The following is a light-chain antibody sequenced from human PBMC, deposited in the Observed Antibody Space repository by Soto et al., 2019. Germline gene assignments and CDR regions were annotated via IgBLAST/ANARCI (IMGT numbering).Light chain of an antibody. CDR1: QSISSW. J-gene: IGKJ1*01. CDR3: QQYKSYST. Sequence: DIQMTQSPSTLSASLGDKVTITCRASQSISSWLAWYQQKPGKAPKLLIYDASTLESGVPSRFSGSGSGTEFTLTINNLQPDDLATYICQQYKSYSTFGRGTKVDI. V-gene: IGKV1-5*01. CDR2: DAS.